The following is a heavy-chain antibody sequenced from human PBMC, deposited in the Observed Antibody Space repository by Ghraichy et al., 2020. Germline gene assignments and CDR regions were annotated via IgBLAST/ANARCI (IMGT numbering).Heavy chain of an antibody. J-gene: IGHJ4*02. CDR2: IFWYDGP. Sequence: SGPTLVKPTQTLTLTCRFSGFSLTTGEVGVAWIRQSPGKALECLALIFWYDGPRFRFSLKNKISISQDTYNSRVMLTMTNMDPVDTAKYFCAHLSFADGGFDYWGQGALVTVSS. CDR1: GFSLTTGEVG. D-gene: IGHD3-16*01. V-gene: IGHV2-5*01. CDR3: AHLSFADGGFDY.